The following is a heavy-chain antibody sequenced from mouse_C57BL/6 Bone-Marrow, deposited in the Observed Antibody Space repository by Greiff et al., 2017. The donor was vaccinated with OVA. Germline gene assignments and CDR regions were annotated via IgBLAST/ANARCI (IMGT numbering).Heavy chain of an antibody. J-gene: IGHJ2*01. D-gene: IGHD2-4*01. CDR1: GYTFTSYW. V-gene: IGHV1-64*01. CDR3: AMLAPYYDCYYFDY. Sequence: VQLQQPGAELVKPGASVKLSCKASGYTFTSYWMHWVKQRPGQGLEWIGMIHPNSGSTNYNEKFKSKATLTVDKSSSTAYMQLSSLTSEDSAVYYCAMLAPYYDCYYFDYWGQGTTLTVSS. CDR2: IHPNSGST.